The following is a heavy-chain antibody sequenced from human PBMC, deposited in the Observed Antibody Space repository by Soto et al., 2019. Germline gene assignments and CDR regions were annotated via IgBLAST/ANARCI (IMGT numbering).Heavy chain of an antibody. Sequence: VGSLRLSCAASGFTFSSYSMNWVRQAPGKGLEWVSSISSSSSYIYYADSVKGRFTISRDNAKNSLYLQMDSLRAEDTAVYYCARDTLLRPLDYWGQGTLVTVSS. CDR2: ISSSSSYI. CDR1: GFTFSSYS. CDR3: ARDTLLRPLDY. J-gene: IGHJ4*02. V-gene: IGHV3-21*01.